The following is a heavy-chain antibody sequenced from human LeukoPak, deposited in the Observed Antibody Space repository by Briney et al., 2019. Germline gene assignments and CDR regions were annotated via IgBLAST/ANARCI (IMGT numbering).Heavy chain of an antibody. CDR3: ARHAPAYCGGDCYSFDY. V-gene: IGHV4-39*01. D-gene: IGHD2-21*02. J-gene: IGHJ4*02. CDR1: GGSISSSSYY. Sequence: SETLSLTCTVSGGSISSSSYYWGWIRQPPGKGLEWIGSIYYSGSTYYNLSLKSRVTISVDTSKNQFSLKLSSVTAADTAVYYCARHAPAYCGGDCYSFDYWGQGTLVTVSS. CDR2: IYYSGST.